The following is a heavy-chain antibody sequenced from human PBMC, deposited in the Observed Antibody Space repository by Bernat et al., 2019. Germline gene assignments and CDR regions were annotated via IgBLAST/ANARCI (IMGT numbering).Heavy chain of an antibody. J-gene: IGHJ4*02. CDR1: GLTFSSYW. CDR2: ISTDGSAT. Sequence: EVQLVESGGGLLQPGGSLRLSCAVSGLTFSSYWMHWVHQAPGKGLVWVSRISTDGSATSYADSVKGRFTISRDNAKNTLYLQMNSLRAEDTAVYYCARGKRGYSDLLDYWGQGTLVTVSS. CDR3: ARGKRGYSDLLDY. V-gene: IGHV3-74*01. D-gene: IGHD5-18*01.